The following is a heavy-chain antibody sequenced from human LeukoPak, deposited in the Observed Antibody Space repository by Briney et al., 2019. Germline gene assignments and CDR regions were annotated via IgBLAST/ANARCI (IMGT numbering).Heavy chain of an antibody. CDR2: ISYTGST. D-gene: IGHD4-17*01. Sequence: SETLSLTCAVSDDSFSSHYWTWIRQPPGQGLEWIGYISYTGSTNYNPSLNSRVTISVETPENQFSLKLNSVTAADTAVYYCARDPTTVTKGFDIWGQGTLVTVSS. CDR3: ARDPTTVTKGFDI. CDR1: DDSFSSHY. J-gene: IGHJ3*02. V-gene: IGHV4-59*11.